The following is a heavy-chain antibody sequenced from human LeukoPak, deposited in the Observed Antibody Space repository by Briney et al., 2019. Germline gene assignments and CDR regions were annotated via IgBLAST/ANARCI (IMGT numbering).Heavy chain of an antibody. CDR2: IIPIFGTA. CDR3: ASSFLYCSSTSCYAADHYYYYGMDV. CDR1: GGTFSSYA. V-gene: IGHV1-69*13. Sequence: SVKVSCKASGGTFSSYAISWVRQAPGQGLEWMGGIIPIFGTANYAQKFQGRVTITADESTSTAYMELSSLRSEDTAVYYCASSFLYCSSTSCYAADHYYYYGMDVWGQGTTVTVSS. J-gene: IGHJ6*02. D-gene: IGHD2-2*01.